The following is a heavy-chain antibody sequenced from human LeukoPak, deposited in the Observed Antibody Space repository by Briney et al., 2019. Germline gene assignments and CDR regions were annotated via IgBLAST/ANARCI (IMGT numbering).Heavy chain of an antibody. Sequence: ASVKVSCKASGYTFTSYYSNWVRQATGQGLEWMGWMNPNSGNTCYAQKFHGRVTITRNTSISTAYMELSRLRSEATAVYYCARGPSELGAFDIWGQGTMVTVSS. CDR1: GYTFTSYY. J-gene: IGHJ3*02. V-gene: IGHV1-8*03. CDR3: ARGPSELGAFDI. D-gene: IGHD1-26*01. CDR2: MNPNSGNT.